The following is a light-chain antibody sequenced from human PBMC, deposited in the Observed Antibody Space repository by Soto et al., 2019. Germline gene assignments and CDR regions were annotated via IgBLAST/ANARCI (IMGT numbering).Light chain of an antibody. Sequence: EIVLTQSPGTLSLSPGERATLSCRASQSVASRNLAWYQQKSGQAPRLLIYGASSRAIHTPDRFSGSGSGTDFTLTISGLEPEDFAVYYCQHFGNSLWTVGQGTTVDIK. V-gene: IGKV3-20*01. CDR2: GAS. CDR1: QSVASRN. CDR3: QHFGNSLWT. J-gene: IGKJ1*01.